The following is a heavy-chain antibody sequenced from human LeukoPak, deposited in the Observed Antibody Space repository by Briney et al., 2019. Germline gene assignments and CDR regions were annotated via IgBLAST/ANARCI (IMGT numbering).Heavy chain of an antibody. D-gene: IGHD4-17*01. CDR2: ISSSGSTI. J-gene: IGHJ4*02. V-gene: IGHV3-11*01. Sequence: GGSLRLSCAASGFTFSDYYMSWIRQAPGKGLEWVSYISSSGSTIYYADSVKGRFTISGDNSKNTVYLQMNSLRAEDTALYYCAKGXVYGXXXFXYWXQG. CDR3: AKGXVYGXXXFXY. CDR1: GFTFSDYY.